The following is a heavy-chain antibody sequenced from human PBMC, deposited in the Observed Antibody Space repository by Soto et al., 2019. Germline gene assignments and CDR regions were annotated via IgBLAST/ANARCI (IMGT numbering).Heavy chain of an antibody. Sequence: TSETLSLTCTVSGGSISSYYWSWIRQPPGKGLEWIGYIYYSGITNYNPSLKSRVTISVDTSKNQFSLKLSSVTAADTAAYYCARYKSNYYYGMDVWGQGTTVTVSS. V-gene: IGHV4-59*01. CDR1: GGSISSYY. CDR3: ARYKSNYYYGMDV. J-gene: IGHJ6*02. CDR2: IYYSGIT. D-gene: IGHD1-20*01.